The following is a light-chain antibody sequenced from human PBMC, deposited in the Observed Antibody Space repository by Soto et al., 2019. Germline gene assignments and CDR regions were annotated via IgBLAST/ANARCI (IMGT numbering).Light chain of an antibody. Sequence: QSVLTQPASVSGSPGQSITISCTGTSSGVGGYNYVSWYQQHPGKAPKLMIYDVSNRPSGVSNRFSGSKSGNTASLTISGLQAEYEADYYCSSYTSSSTNVFGTGTKVTVL. CDR3: SSYTSSSTNV. CDR1: SSGVGGYNY. J-gene: IGLJ1*01. CDR2: DVS. V-gene: IGLV2-14*01.